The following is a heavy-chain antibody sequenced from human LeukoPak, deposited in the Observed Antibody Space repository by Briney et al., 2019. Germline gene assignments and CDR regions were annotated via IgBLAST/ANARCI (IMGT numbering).Heavy chain of an antibody. CDR3: AKSPNLGYCSSTSCYPFDY. CDR2: ISYDGSNK. J-gene: IGHJ4*02. CDR1: GFTFSSYG. D-gene: IGHD2-2*01. Sequence: GGSLRLSCAASGFTFSSYGMHWVRQAPGKGLEWVAVISYDGSNKYYADSVEGRFTISRDNSKNTLYLQMNSLRAEDTAVYYCAKSPNLGYCSSTSCYPFDYWGQGTLVTVSS. V-gene: IGHV3-30*18.